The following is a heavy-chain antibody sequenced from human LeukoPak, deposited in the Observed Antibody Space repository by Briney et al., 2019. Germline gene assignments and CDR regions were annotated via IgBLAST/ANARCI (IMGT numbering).Heavy chain of an antibody. CDR2: ISGSGGST. D-gene: IGHD3-22*01. V-gene: IGHV3-23*01. J-gene: IGHJ4*02. CDR1: GFTFSSYA. Sequence: GGSLRLSCAASGFTFSSYAMSWVRQAPGKGLEGVSAISGSGGSTYYADSVKGWFTISRDNSKNTLFLQMNSRRAEETAVYYCAKHWHAIVVVIPIDYWGQGTLVTVSS. CDR3: AKHWHAIVVVIPIDY.